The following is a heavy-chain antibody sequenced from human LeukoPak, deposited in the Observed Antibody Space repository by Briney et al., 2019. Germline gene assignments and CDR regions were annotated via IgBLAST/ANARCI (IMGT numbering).Heavy chain of an antibody. J-gene: IGHJ4*02. CDR2: MNPNSGNT. CDR3: VFGTYYYDSSDY. V-gene: IGHV1-8*01. Sequence: GASVKVSCKASGYTFTSYDINWVRQATGQGLEWMGWMNPNSGNTGYAQKFQGRVTMTRNTSISTAYMELSSLRSEHTAVYYCVFGTYYYDSSDYWGQGTLVTVSS. CDR1: GYTFTSYD. D-gene: IGHD3-22*01.